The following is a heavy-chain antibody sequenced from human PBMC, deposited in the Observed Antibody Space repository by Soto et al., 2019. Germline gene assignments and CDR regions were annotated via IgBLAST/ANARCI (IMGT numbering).Heavy chain of an antibody. Sequence: PGGSLRLSCAASGFTVSSNYMSWVRQAPGKGLEWVAVISYDGSNKYYADSVKGRFTISRDNSKNTLYLQMNSLRSDDTAVYYCASSSTWHIFDSWGQGTLVTVSS. CDR3: ASSSTWHIFDS. V-gene: IGHV3-30-3*01. D-gene: IGHD6-13*01. J-gene: IGHJ4*02. CDR1: GFTVSSNY. CDR2: ISYDGSNK.